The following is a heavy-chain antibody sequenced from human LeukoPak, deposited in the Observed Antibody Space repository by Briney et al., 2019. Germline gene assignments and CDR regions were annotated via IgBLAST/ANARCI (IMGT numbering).Heavy chain of an antibody. CDR2: ITTSDGNT. Sequence: GGSLRLSCAASGFTFSSYTMSWVRQAPGKGLEWVSTITTSDGNTYYADSVKGRFTVSRDNSKNTLYLQMNSLRAEDTAVYYCAKPTGVSGWYYYFDYWGQGTLVTVSS. J-gene: IGHJ4*02. D-gene: IGHD6-19*01. V-gene: IGHV3-23*01. CDR3: AKPTGVSGWYYYFDY. CDR1: GFTFSSYT.